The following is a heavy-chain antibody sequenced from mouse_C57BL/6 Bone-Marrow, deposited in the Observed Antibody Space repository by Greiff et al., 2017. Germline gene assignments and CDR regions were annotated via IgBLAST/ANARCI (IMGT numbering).Heavy chain of an antibody. V-gene: IGHV1-19*01. CDR1: GYTFTDYY. D-gene: IGHD1-1*01. Sequence: EVQLQQSGPVLVKPGASVKMSCKASGYTFTDYYMNWVKQSHGKSLEWIGVINPYNGGTSYNQKFKGKATLTVDKSSSTAYMELNSLTSEDSAVYYCARDGSSGLFYFDNWGQGTTLTVSS. CDR2: INPYNGGT. CDR3: ARDGSSGLFYFDN. J-gene: IGHJ2*01.